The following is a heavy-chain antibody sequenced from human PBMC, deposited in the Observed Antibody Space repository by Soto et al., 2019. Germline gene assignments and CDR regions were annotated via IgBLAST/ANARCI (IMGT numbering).Heavy chain of an antibody. D-gene: IGHD3-22*01. CDR3: ARARDYYDSSGYYFDY. CDR1: GGSISSYY. J-gene: IGHJ4*02. V-gene: IGHV4-59*01. Sequence: SETLSLTCTVSGGSISSYYWSWIRQPPGKGLEWIGYIYYSGSTNYNPSLKSRVTISVDTSKNQFSLKLSSVTAADTAVYYCARARDYYDSSGYYFDYWGQGTLVTVSS. CDR2: IYYSGST.